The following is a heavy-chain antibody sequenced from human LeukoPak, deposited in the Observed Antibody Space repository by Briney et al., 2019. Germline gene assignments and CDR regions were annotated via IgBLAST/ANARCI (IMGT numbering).Heavy chain of an antibody. CDR1: AGSISGFY. V-gene: IGHV4-59*01. J-gene: IGHJ5*02. Sequence: SETLSPTCTLSAGSISGFYCSWVRHPPEGGSEWIGYIYDNATTNYNPSPKSRVTISEETSKNQFSLKLTSATAADTAVYYCAKKVESKGFDPWGQGTLVTVSS. D-gene: IGHD1-1*01. CDR3: AKKVESKGFDP. CDR2: IYDNATT.